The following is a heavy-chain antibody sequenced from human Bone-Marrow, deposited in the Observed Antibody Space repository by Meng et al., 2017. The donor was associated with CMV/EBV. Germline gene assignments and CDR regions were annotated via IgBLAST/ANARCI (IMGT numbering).Heavy chain of an antibody. Sequence: GESLKISCAASGFIFSDYNMNWVRQAPGKGLEWIAYISRSGTNTFYSDSVRGRLTISRDNAKNSLFLQTDSLRAEDTAVYYCARDRLRNFDYWGQGILVPVSS. CDR2: ISRSGTNT. J-gene: IGHJ4*02. CDR1: GFIFSDYN. D-gene: IGHD1-14*01. V-gene: IGHV3-48*04. CDR3: ARDRLRNFDY.